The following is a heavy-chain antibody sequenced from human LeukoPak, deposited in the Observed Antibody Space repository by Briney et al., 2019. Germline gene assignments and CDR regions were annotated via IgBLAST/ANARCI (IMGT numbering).Heavy chain of an antibody. V-gene: IGHV3-7*01. Sequence: GGSLRLSCAASGFTFSSYGMSWVRQAPGKGLEWVANIKQDGSEKNYVDSVKGRFTISRDNAKNSLYLQMNSLRAEDTAVYYCARVPTYWGQGTLVTVSS. CDR2: IKQDGSEK. CDR3: ARVPTY. CDR1: GFTFSSYG. J-gene: IGHJ4*02.